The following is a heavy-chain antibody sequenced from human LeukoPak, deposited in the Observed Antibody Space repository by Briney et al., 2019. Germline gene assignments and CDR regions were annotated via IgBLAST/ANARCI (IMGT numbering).Heavy chain of an antibody. CDR2: INPNSGGT. D-gene: IGHD1-26*01. Sequence: ASVKVSCKASGYTFTGYYMHWVRQAPGQGLEWMGWINPNSGGTNYAQKFQGRVTMTRDTSISTAYMELSRLRSDDTAVYYCARAYSGIYSHFDYWGQGTLVTVSS. CDR3: ARAYSGIYSHFDY. CDR1: GYTFTGYY. J-gene: IGHJ4*02. V-gene: IGHV1-2*02.